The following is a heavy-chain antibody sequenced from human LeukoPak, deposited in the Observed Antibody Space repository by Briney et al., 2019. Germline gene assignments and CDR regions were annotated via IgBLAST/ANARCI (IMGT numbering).Heavy chain of an antibody. J-gene: IGHJ4*02. Sequence: GGSLRLSCAASGFTFSSYEMNWVRQAPGKGLEWVSYISSSGSTIYYADSVKGRFAISRDNSKNTLYPQMNSLRAEDTAVYYCARSSWYSYFDYWGQGTLVTVSS. D-gene: IGHD6-13*01. CDR2: ISSSGSTI. CDR1: GFTFSSYE. CDR3: ARSSWYSYFDY. V-gene: IGHV3-48*03.